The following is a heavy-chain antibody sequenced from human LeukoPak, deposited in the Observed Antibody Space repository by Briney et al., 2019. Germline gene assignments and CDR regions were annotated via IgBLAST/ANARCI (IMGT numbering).Heavy chain of an antibody. J-gene: IGHJ4*02. D-gene: IGHD2/OR15-2a*01. CDR2: ISWNSGSI. Sequence: GGSLRLSCAASGFTFDDYAMHWVRQAPGKGLEWVSGISWNSGSIGYADSVKGRFTISRDNAKNSLYLQMNSLRAEDTAVYYSTNPRNIRFDYGGQGTLVTVST. V-gene: IGHV3-9*01. CDR1: GFTFDDYA. CDR3: TNPRNIRFDY.